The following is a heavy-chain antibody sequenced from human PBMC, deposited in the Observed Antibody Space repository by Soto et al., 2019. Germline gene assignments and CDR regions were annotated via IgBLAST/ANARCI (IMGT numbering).Heavy chain of an antibody. CDR1: GGTFNTYT. D-gene: IGHD6-19*01. V-gene: IGHV1-69*08. Sequence: QVQLVQSGAEVKQPGSSVKVSCKASGGTFNTYTISWVRQAPGQGLEWMGRIIPLLGITKNAQKFQGRVTITADTSKSTAYMELISLTSDDTAVYYCAREESGTVAGINYWGQGTLVTVSS. CDR3: AREESGTVAGINY. CDR2: IIPLLGIT. J-gene: IGHJ4*02.